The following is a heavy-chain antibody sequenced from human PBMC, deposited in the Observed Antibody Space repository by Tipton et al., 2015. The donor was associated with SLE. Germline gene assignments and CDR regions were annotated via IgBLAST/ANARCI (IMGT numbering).Heavy chain of an antibody. J-gene: IGHJ4*02. CDR1: GFTISRYA. Sequence: SLRLSCEASGFTISRYAMTWVRQAPGKGLERVSIIYSGGSTYYEDSVKGRFTISRDNSKNMLYLQMNSLRPEDTAVYFCAKDPSSGGSQGYFDFWGQGSLVTVSS. V-gene: IGHV3-23*03. CDR3: AKDPSSGGSQGYFDF. CDR2: IYSGGST. D-gene: IGHD1-26*01.